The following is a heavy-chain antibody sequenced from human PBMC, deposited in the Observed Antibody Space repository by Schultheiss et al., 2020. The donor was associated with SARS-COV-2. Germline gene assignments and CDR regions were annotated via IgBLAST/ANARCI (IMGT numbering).Heavy chain of an antibody. Sequence: SVKVFCKASGYTFTSYGISWVRQAPGQGLEWIGGIIPMVDVANYAQKFQGRVTITADESTSTAYMELSSLRSEDTAVYYCARAGAHLNVLRFLDPSIYGMDVWGQGTTVTVSS. D-gene: IGHD3-3*01. CDR3: ARAGAHLNVLRFLDPSIYGMDV. CDR2: IIPMVDVA. V-gene: IGHV1-69*10. J-gene: IGHJ6*02. CDR1: GYTFTSYG.